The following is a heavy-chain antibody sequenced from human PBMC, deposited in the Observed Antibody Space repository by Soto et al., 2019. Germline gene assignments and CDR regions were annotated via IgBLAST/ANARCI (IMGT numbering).Heavy chain of an antibody. CDR2: IYHSGTT. V-gene: IGHV4-39*01. J-gene: IGHJ6*02. Sequence: SETLPRTYTVSGGSIRSVQRHCVWTCERPGKGLEWIGSIYHSGTTYYNPPLKSRVTISVDTSKNQFSLRLSSVTAADTAVYYCARHKDCSGGSCNAVGYYYGLDVWGQGTTAT. CDR1: GGSIRSVQRH. CDR3: ARHKDCSGGSCNAVGYYYGLDV. D-gene: IGHD2-15*01.